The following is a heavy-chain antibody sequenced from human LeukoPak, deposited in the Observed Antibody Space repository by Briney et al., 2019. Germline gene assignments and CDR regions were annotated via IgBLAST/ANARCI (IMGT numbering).Heavy chain of an antibody. D-gene: IGHD2-2*01. CDR2: ISAYNGNT. Sequence: ASVKVSCKASGYTFTSYGISWVRQAPGQGLEWMGWISAYNGNTNYAQKLQGRVTMTTDTSTSTAYMELRSLRSDDTAVYYCARVPIVVVPAANDYWGQGTLVTVPS. CDR1: GYTFTSYG. J-gene: IGHJ4*02. V-gene: IGHV1-18*01. CDR3: ARVPIVVVPAANDY.